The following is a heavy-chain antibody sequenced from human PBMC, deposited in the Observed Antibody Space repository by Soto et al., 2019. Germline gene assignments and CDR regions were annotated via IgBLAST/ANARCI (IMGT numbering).Heavy chain of an antibody. CDR2: IYDSATT. CDR3: ARDKGSGIYTMDV. Sequence: QVQLQESGPGLVKSSQTLSLTCTVSGGSITSGGYYWSWIRQHPGKGLEWIGYIYDSATTYYNPSLKSRVNISVDTSKNQFSLKLSSVTAADTAVYYCARDKGSGIYTMDVWGQGTTVTVSS. CDR1: GGSITSGGYY. D-gene: IGHD1-26*01. J-gene: IGHJ6*02. V-gene: IGHV4-31*03.